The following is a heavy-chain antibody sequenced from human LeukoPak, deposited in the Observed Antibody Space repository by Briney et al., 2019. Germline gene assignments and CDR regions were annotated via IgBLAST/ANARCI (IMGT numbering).Heavy chain of an antibody. CDR1: GFTFSTYG. CDR2: IRFDGSNK. J-gene: IGHJ5*02. D-gene: IGHD5-12*01. V-gene: IGHV3-30*02. Sequence: GGSLRLSCAASGFTFSTYGTRWVRQAPGKGLEWVAFIRFDGSNKYYADSVKGRFTISRDNSKSTLYLQMNSLRPEDTAVYYCAKDTHSGYYNPRGQGTLVTVSS. CDR3: AKDTHSGYYNP.